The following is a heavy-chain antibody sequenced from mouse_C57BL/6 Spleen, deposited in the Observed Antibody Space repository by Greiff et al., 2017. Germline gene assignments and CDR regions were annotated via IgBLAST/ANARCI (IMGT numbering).Heavy chain of an antibody. CDR1: GYTFTSYW. D-gene: IGHD2-2*01. J-gene: IGHJ4*01. CDR2: IHPDSGST. CDR3: ARIYGYVAMDY. Sequence: VQLQQPGAELVKPGASVKLSCKASGYTFTSYWMHWVKQRPGQGLEWIGMIHPDSGSTNYNEKFKSKHTLTVDKSSSTAYMQLSSLTSEDSAVYYCARIYGYVAMDYWGQGTSVTVSS. V-gene: IGHV1-64*01.